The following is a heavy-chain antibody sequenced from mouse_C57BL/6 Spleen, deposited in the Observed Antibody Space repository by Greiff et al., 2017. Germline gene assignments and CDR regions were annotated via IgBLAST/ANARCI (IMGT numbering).Heavy chain of an antibody. Sequence: QVQLQPSGAELVRPGASVTLSCKASGYTFTDYEMHWVKQTPVHGLEWIGAIDPETGGTAYNQKFKGKAILTADKSSSTAYMELRSLTSEESAVYDGTRGDGSGSWFAYWGQGTLVTVSA. D-gene: IGHD1-1*01. V-gene: IGHV1-15*01. CDR1: GYTFTDYE. CDR2: IDPETGGT. CDR3: TRGDGSGSWFAY. J-gene: IGHJ3*01.